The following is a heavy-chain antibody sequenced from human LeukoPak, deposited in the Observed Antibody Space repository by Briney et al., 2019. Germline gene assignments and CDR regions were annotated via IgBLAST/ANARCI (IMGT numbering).Heavy chain of an antibody. CDR2: ISAYNGNT. Sequence: GASVKVSCKASGYTFTSYGISWVRQAPGQGLERMGWISAYNGNTNYAQKLQGRVTMTTDTSTSTAYMELRSLRSDDRAVYYCARSFWFGEFLDYWGQGTLVTVSS. CDR3: ARSFWFGEFLDY. CDR1: GYTFTSYG. J-gene: IGHJ4*02. D-gene: IGHD3-10*01. V-gene: IGHV1-18*01.